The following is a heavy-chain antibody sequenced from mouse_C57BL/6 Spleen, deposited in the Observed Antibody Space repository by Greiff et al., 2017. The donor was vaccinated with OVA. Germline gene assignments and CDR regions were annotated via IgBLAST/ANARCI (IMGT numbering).Heavy chain of an antibody. CDR1: GFSLTSYA. CDR3: ARREGRYWYFDV. V-gene: IGHV2-9-1*01. J-gene: IGHJ1*03. CDR2: IWTGGGT. Sequence: VQLVESGPGLVAPSQSLSITCPVSGFSLTSYALSWVRQPPGKGLEWLGVIWTGGGTYYNSALKSRLSISKDNSKSQVFLKMNSLQTDDTARYYCARREGRYWYFDVWGTGTTVTVSS. D-gene: IGHD3-3*01.